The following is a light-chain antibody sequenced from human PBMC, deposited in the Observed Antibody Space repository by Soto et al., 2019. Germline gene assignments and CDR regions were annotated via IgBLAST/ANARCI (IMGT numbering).Light chain of an antibody. CDR1: QSISYR. V-gene: IGKV1-39*01. J-gene: IGKJ4*01. CDR2: GAS. CDR3: QQSYRTPLT. Sequence: DIQMTQSPSSLSASVGDRVTITCRASQSISYRSIWYQQKPGKDPHLLIYGASSLPSGVPSRFSGSGCWTDFTLTISSLQSEDFATYCCQQSYRTPLTFGGGTKVEI.